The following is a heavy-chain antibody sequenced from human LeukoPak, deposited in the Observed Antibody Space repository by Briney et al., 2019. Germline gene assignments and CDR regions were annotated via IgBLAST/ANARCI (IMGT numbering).Heavy chain of an antibody. CDR1: GSTFSTYG. V-gene: IGHV3-30*02. CDR3: VKASYCTGTNCYPSYFDY. Sequence: GGSLRLSCAASGSTFSTYGMHWARQAPGKGLEWVSFIRDDGSNKDYGDSVKGRFTISRDNSKNTLYLQMNNLRAEDTAVFYCVKASYCTGTNCYPSYFDYWGQGALVTVSS. J-gene: IGHJ4*02. D-gene: IGHD2-2*01. CDR2: IRDDGSNK.